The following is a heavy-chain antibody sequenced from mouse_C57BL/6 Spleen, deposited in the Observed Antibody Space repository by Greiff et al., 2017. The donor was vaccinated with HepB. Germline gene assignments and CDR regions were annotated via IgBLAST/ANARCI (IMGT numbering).Heavy chain of an antibody. CDR2: IYPGDGDT. V-gene: IGHV1-82*01. CDR1: GYEFSSSW. D-gene: IGHD2-4*01. Sequence: QVQLQQSGPELVKPGASVKISCKASGYEFSSSWMNWVKQRPGKGLEWIGRIYPGDGDTNYNGKFKGKATLTADKSSSTAYMQLSSLTSEDSAVYFCARWDDYDDYWGQGTTLTVSS. CDR3: ARWDDYDDY. J-gene: IGHJ2*01.